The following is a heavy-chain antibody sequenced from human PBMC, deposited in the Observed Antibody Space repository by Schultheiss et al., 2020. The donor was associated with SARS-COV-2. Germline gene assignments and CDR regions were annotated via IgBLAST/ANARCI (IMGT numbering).Heavy chain of an antibody. D-gene: IGHD5-24*01. CDR2: INPNSGGT. V-gene: IGHV1-2*02. J-gene: IGHJ4*02. CDR3: ARDREMATIIDY. CDR1: GYTFTSYY. Sequence: ASVKVSCKASGYTFTSYYMHWVRQAPGQGLEWMGIINPNSGGTNYAQKFQGRVTMTRDTSISTAYMELSRLRSDDTAVYYCARDREMATIIDYWGQGTLVTVSS.